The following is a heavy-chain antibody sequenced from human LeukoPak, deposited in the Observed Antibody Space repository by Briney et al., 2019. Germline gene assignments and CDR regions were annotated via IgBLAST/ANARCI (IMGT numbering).Heavy chain of an antibody. D-gene: IGHD1-26*01. J-gene: IGHJ4*02. V-gene: IGHV1-69*04. Sequence: ASVKVSCKASGGTFSSYAISWVRQAPGQGLEWMGRIIPILGIANYAQKFQGRVTITADKSTSTAYMELSSLRSEDTAVYYCAGEKWELLNYFDYWGQGTLVTVSS. CDR2: IIPILGIA. CDR1: GGTFSSYA. CDR3: AGEKWELLNYFDY.